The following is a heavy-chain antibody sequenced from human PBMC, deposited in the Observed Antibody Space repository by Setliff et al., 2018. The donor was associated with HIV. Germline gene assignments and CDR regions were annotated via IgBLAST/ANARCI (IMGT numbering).Heavy chain of an antibody. CDR2: FYYTGST. V-gene: IGHV4-59*11. Sequence: KPSETLSLTCTVSAASIRSHYWSWIRQSPGKGLEWIGNFYYTGSTDYNPSFKSRVTISLDKSNNQISLNLSSATAADTAVYYCARHTVFVRYFDHWGQGMRVTVSS. CDR3: ARHTVFVRYFDH. D-gene: IGHD2-2*02. J-gene: IGHJ4*02. CDR1: AASIRSHY.